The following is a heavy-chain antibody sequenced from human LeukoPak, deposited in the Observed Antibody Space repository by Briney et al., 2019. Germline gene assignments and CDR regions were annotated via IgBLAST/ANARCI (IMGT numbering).Heavy chain of an antibody. CDR1: GYTFTSYG. CDR2: ISSFNGNT. CDR3: ARYDYYDSSGYYDY. D-gene: IGHD3-22*01. V-gene: IGHV1-18*01. J-gene: IGHJ4*02. Sequence: ASVKVSCKASGYTFTSYGITWVRQAPGQGLEWMGWISSFNGNTNYAQKLQGRVTMTTDTSTSTAYMELRSLRSDDTAVYYCARYDYYDSSGYYDYWGQGTLATVSS.